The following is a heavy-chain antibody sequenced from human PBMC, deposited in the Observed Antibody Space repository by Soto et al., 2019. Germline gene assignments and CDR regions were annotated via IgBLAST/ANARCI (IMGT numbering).Heavy chain of an antibody. Sequence: QVQLVQSGAEVKKPGASVKVSCKASGYTFTRYGISWVRQAPGQGLEWMGWISGYNGNTNYAQKIPGRVPMATDTSTSTAYMELRSLRSDDTAVYYCVRDLTGGQETSGWYPTQHWCQGTLVTVSS. CDR3: VRDLTGGQETSGWYPTQH. CDR1: GYTFTRYG. V-gene: IGHV1-18*01. D-gene: IGHD6-19*01. CDR2: ISGYNGNT. J-gene: IGHJ1*01.